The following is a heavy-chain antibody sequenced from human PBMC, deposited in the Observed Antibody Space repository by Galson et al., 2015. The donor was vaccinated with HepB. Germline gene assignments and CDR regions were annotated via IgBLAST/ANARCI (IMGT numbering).Heavy chain of an antibody. J-gene: IGHJ6*02. CDR1: GGSISSSF. CDR3: ASQTYYYSGMDV. Sequence: TLSLTCTVSGGSISSSFWSWIRQPPGKGLEWIGYIYYSGSTSYNPSLKSRVTISVDTSKSQFSLNLSSVTAADTAVYYCASQTYYYSGMDVWGPGTTVTVSS. V-gene: IGHV4-59*01. CDR2: IYYSGST.